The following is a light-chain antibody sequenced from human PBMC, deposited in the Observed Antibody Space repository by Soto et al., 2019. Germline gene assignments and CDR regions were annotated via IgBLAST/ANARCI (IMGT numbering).Light chain of an antibody. CDR3: HQYRNWTPWT. Sequence: DIQMTQSPSTLSASVGDRVTITCLASQSISRWLDWYHQKQGKAPKLLLYDASSLESGVPSRLSGSGSGTEFTLTISGMQSEDFAVYYCHQYRNWTPWTFGPGTKVDI. CDR2: DAS. V-gene: IGKV1-5*01. J-gene: IGKJ1*01. CDR1: QSISRW.